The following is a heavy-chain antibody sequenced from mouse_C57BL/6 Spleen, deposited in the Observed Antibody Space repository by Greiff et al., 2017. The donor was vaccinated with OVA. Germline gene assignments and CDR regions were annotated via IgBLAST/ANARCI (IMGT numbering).Heavy chain of an antibody. CDR3: ARAIYYDSKDY. J-gene: IGHJ4*01. Sequence: QVQLQQSGAELVRPGPSVKVSCKASGYAFTNYLIEWVKQRPGQGLEWIGVINPGSGGTNYNEKFKGKATLTADKSSSTAYMQLSSLTSEDSAVYFCARAIYYDSKDYWGQGTSVTVSS. CDR1: GYAFTNYL. D-gene: IGHD2-4*01. V-gene: IGHV1-54*01. CDR2: INPGSGGT.